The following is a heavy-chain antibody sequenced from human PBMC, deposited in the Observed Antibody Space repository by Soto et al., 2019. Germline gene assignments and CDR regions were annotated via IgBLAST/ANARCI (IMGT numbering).Heavy chain of an antibody. CDR2: IDPSDSYA. CDR1: GYGFPSYW. Sequence: PGESLKISCKGSGYGFPSYWISWVRQMPGEGVEWMGRIDPSDSYANYGPSFQGHVTISADKSISTAYLQWSTLKASDTAMYYCARRGAYSYDSQGSGGMDVWGQGTTVTVSS. D-gene: IGHD3-22*01. J-gene: IGHJ6*02. V-gene: IGHV5-10-1*01. CDR3: ARRGAYSYDSQGSGGMDV.